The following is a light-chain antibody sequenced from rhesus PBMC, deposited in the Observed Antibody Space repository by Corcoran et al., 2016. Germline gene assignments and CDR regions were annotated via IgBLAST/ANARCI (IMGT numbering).Light chain of an antibody. V-gene: IGKV1-21*01. J-gene: IGKJ1*01. CDR3: QHYCSAPPWT. CDR2: EAS. CDR1: QGISND. Sequence: DIQMTQSPSSLSASVGDRVTITCRASQGISNDLAWYQQKPGETPKLLIYEASSLQSGIPSRVSGSGSGTDFTLTISSLQPEDFATYYCQHYCSAPPWTFGQGTKVEVK.